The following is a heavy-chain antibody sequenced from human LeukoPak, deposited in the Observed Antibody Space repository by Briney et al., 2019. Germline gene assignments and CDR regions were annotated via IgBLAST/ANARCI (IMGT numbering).Heavy chain of an antibody. J-gene: IGHJ4*02. CDR2: ISSSSSTI. D-gene: IGHD1-26*01. CDR1: GFTFSDYE. V-gene: IGHV3-48*03. Sequence: SGGSLRLSCAASGFTFSDYEMNWVRQAPGKGLEWVSYISSSSSTIYYADSVKGRFTISRDNAKNSLYLQMNSLRDEDTAVYYCARTDMNGGSYYNFDSWGQGTLVTVSS. CDR3: ARTDMNGGSYYNFDS.